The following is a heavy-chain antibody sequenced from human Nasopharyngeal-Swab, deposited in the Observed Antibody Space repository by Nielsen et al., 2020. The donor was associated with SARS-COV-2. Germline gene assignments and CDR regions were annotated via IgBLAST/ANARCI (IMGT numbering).Heavy chain of an antibody. CDR2: ITWNSGNK. Sequence: GGSLRLSCAASGFTFENYAMHWVRQPPGKGLEWVSGITWNSGNKGYVESVQGRFTISRDNARNSLYLQMNGLGAEDTAVYYCAKDLRGPYFFWGQGTLVTVSS. CDR1: GFTFENYA. D-gene: IGHD2/OR15-2a*01. J-gene: IGHJ4*02. CDR3: AKDLRGPYFF. V-gene: IGHV3-9*01.